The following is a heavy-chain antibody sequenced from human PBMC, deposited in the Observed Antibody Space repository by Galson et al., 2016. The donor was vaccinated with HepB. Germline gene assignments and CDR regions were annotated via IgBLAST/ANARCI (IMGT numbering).Heavy chain of an antibody. CDR3: ARGPLPPYSGVYFNT. V-gene: IGHV4-39*07. J-gene: IGHJ4*02. CDR2: IHHSGIT. D-gene: IGHD1-26*01. Sequence: SETLSLTCSVSGGSINSRNYYWAWIRQPPRKGLEWIGEIHHSGITNYNPSLKSRVTISVDRSKNQFSLKVSSVTAAETAVYYCARGPLPPYSGVYFNTWGQGTLVTVSS. CDR1: GGSINSRNYY.